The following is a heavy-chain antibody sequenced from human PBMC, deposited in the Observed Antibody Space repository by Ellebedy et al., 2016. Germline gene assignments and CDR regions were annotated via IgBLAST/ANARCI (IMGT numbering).Heavy chain of an antibody. J-gene: IGHJ4*02. D-gene: IGHD5-18*01. CDR2: IYHSGST. Sequence: SETLSLTCTVSGGSISSSNWWSWVRQPPGKGLEWIGEIYHSGSTNYNPSLKSRVTISVDTSKNQFSLKLSSVTAADTAVYYCARVNWFNTAMVRQYYFDYWGQGTLVTVSS. CDR3: ARVNWFNTAMVRQYYFDY. CDR1: GGSISSSNW. V-gene: IGHV4-4*02.